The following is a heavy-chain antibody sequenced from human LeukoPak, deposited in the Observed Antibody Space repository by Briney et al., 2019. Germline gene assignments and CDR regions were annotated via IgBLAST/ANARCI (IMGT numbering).Heavy chain of an antibody. CDR3: ARDAASYCSSTSCYTGGPTNWFDP. CDR2: ISAYNGNT. V-gene: IGHV1-18*01. J-gene: IGHJ5*02. CDR1: GYTFTSYG. D-gene: IGHD2-2*02. Sequence: GASVKVSCKASGYTFTSYGISLVRQAPGQGLECMGWISAYNGNTNYAQKLQGRVTMTTDTSTSTAYMELRSLRSDDTAVYYCARDAASYCSSTSCYTGGPTNWFDPWGQGTLVTVSS.